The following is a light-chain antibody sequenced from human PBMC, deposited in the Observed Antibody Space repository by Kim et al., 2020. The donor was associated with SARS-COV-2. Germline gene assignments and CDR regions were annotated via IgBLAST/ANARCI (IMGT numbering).Light chain of an antibody. CDR3: QSYDNSLSAYV. CDR2: AYS. V-gene: IGLV1-40*01. J-gene: IGLJ1*01. CDR1: SSNIGPGDY. Sequence: VTSACPGTSSNIGPGDYVLWYHQLPGTAPKLLIYAYSNRPSGVPDRFSGSKSGTSASLAITGLQAEDEADYYCQSYDNSLSAYVFGTGTKVTVL.